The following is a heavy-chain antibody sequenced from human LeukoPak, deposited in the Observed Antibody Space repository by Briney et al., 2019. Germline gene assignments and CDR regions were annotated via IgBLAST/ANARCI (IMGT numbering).Heavy chain of an antibody. Sequence: GGSLRLSCAASGFTFSRCAMSWVRQAPGKGLEWVSSISGSGGSTYYGDSVKGRFTISRDNSKNTLYLQMNSLRAEDTAVYYCAREKARESGYSYGYAFDSWGQGTLVTVSS. D-gene: IGHD5-18*01. CDR1: GFTFSRCA. J-gene: IGHJ4*02. CDR3: AREKARESGYSYGYAFDS. CDR2: ISGSGGST. V-gene: IGHV3-23*01.